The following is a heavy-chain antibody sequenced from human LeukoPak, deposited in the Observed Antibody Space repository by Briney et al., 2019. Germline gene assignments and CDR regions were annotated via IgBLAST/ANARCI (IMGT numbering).Heavy chain of an antibody. V-gene: IGHV1-69*06. CDR3: ARGDYYDSSPTPLFDY. CDR2: IIPIFGTA. D-gene: IGHD3-22*01. J-gene: IGHJ4*02. CDR1: GGTFSSYA. Sequence: ASVKVSCKASGGTFSSYAISWVRQAPGQGLEWMGGIIPIFGTANYAQKFQGRVTITEDKSTSTAYMELSSLRSDDTAVYYCARGDYYDSSPTPLFDYWGQGTLVTVSS.